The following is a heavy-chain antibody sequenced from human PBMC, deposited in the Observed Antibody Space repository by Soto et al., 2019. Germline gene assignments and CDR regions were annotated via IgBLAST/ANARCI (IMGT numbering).Heavy chain of an antibody. J-gene: IGHJ2*01. Sequence: SVKVSCKASGGTFSRYAISWVRQDPGQGLEWMGGIIPIFGTANYAQKFQGRVTITADESTSTAYMELSSLRSEDTAVYYCARVLEYSSSSGRYWYFDLWGRGTLVTVSS. CDR3: ARVLEYSSSSGRYWYFDL. CDR2: IIPIFGTA. CDR1: GGTFSRYA. V-gene: IGHV1-69*13. D-gene: IGHD6-6*01.